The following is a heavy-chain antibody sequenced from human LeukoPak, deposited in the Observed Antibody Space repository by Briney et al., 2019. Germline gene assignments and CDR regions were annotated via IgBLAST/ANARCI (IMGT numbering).Heavy chain of an antibody. D-gene: IGHD2-21*02. CDR1: GGSISSSRYC. J-gene: IGHJ3*02. CDR3: AIQYCGGDCYSLWGAFDI. Sequence: KSSETLSLTCTVSGGSISSSRYCWGWIRQPPGKGLEWIGSVYYSGSTYYNPSLQSRVAISVATSKNQFSLKLRSVTAADTAVYYCAIQYCGGDCYSLWGAFDIWGQGTMVTVSS. V-gene: IGHV4-39*07. CDR2: VYYSGST.